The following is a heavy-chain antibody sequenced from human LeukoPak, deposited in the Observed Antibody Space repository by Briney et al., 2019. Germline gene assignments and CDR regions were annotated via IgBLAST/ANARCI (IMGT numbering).Heavy chain of an antibody. CDR2: IYSSGTT. CDR1: GGSISSYY. D-gene: IGHD1-14*01. CDR3: ARGGRISAGGIYYFDY. V-gene: IGHV4-59*01. J-gene: IGHJ4*02. Sequence: SETLSLTCTVSGGSISSYYRNWIRQPPGKGLEWIGCIYSSGTTNNPSLKSRVTISGDKSKNQFSLKLSSVTAADTAVYYCARGGRISAGGIYYFDYWGQGTLVTVSS.